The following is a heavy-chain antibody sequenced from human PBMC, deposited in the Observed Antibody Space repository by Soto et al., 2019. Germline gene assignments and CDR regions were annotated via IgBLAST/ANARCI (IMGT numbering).Heavy chain of an antibody. J-gene: IGHJ4*02. V-gene: IGHV1-18*01. CDR2: ISAYNGNT. CDR3: ARDSSSWPRGVFDY. CDR1: GYTVTSYG. Sequence: QVQLVQSGADVKKPGASVKGSCKASGYTVTSYGISWVRQAPGQGLAWMGCISAYNGNTNYAQKLQGRVTMTTDTSTSTAYMELRSLRSDDTAVYYCARDSSSWPRGVFDYWGQGTLVTVSS. D-gene: IGHD6-13*01.